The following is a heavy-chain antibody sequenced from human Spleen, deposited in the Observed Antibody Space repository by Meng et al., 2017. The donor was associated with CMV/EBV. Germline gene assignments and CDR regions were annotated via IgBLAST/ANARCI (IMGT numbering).Heavy chain of an antibody. CDR1: GFTFSSYW. Sequence: GVLKISCAASGFTFSSYWMHWVRQAPGKGLVWVSRINSDGSSTSYADSVKGRFTISRDNAKNTLYLQMNSLRAEDTAVYYCARDGYGGNSFDYWGQGTLVTVSS. V-gene: IGHV3-74*01. CDR2: INSDGSST. CDR3: ARDGYGGNSFDY. J-gene: IGHJ4*02. D-gene: IGHD4-23*01.